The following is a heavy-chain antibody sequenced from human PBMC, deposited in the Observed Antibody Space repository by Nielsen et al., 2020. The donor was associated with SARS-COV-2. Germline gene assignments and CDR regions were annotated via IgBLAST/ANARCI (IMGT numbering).Heavy chain of an antibody. CDR2: IYYSGST. Sequence: GSLRLSCTVSGGSVSSGSYYWSWIRQPPGKGLEWIGYIYYSGSTNYNPSLKSRVTISVDTSKNQFSLKLSSVTAADTAVYYCARDMGYGDYSWSWGQGTLVTVSS. CDR1: GGSVSSGSYY. CDR3: ARDMGYGDYSWS. V-gene: IGHV4-61*01. D-gene: IGHD4-17*01. J-gene: IGHJ4*02.